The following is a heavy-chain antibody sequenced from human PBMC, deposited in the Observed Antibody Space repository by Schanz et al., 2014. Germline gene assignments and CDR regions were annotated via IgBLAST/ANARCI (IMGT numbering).Heavy chain of an antibody. V-gene: IGHV3-72*01. D-gene: IGHD6-6*01. CDR3: AKIWKGHPIEVRPGWSDGMDV. Sequence: EVQLVESGGGLVQPGGSLRLSCAASGFTFSDHYMEWVRQAPGKGLEWVGRSKNKAARYTTEYAASVRGRFTISRDDSKNSLYLQMTSLKTEETAVYYCAKIWKGHPIEVRPGWSDGMDVWGQGTTVTVSS. CDR2: SKNKAARYTT. CDR1: GFTFSDHY. J-gene: IGHJ6*02.